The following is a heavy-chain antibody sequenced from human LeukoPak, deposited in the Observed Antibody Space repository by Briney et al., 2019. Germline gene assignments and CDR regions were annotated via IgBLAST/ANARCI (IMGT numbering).Heavy chain of an antibody. CDR2: VSYSGRT. D-gene: IGHD5-24*01. CDR1: GGSITNYY. CDR3: ARPGRQDAYNGHYWYFDL. V-gene: IGHV4-59*01. J-gene: IGHJ2*01. Sequence: SETLSLTCTVSGGSITNYYWNWIRQPPGKDLEWIGCVSYSGRTHYSSALKSRVTISVDTSKNQFPLNLRSVTAADTAVYYCARPGRQDAYNGHYWYFDLWGRGTLVTVSS.